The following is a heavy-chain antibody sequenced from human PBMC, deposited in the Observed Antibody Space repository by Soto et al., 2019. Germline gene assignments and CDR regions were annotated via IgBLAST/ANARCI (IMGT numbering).Heavy chain of an antibody. CDR1: GGSISSYY. J-gene: IGHJ6*03. D-gene: IGHD3-16*02. CDR3: ARPVRIITFGGVIQYYYYLDV. V-gene: IGHV4-59*08. Sequence: SETLSLTCTVSGGSISSYYWSWIRQPPGKGLEWIGYIYYSGSTNYNPSLKSRVTISVDTSKNQFSLKLSSVTAADTAVYYSARPVRIITFGGVIQYYYYLDVWGKGTTVTVSS. CDR2: IYYSGST.